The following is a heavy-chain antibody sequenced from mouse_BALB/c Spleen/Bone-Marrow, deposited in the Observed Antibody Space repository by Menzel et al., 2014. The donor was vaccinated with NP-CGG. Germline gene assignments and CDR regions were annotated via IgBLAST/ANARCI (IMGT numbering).Heavy chain of an antibody. D-gene: IGHD2-3*01. Sequence: ESGAELVRPGASVKLSCKAFGYTFTSYWMNWVKQRPVQGLAWLGRIDPYDSETHYNQKFKDKAILTVDKTSSTAYMQLSSLTSEDSAVYYRARYDGYYDYWGQGTSLTVSS. CDR1: GYTFTSYW. CDR2: IDPYDSET. J-gene: IGHJ2*02. CDR3: ARYDGYYDY. V-gene: IGHV1-52*01.